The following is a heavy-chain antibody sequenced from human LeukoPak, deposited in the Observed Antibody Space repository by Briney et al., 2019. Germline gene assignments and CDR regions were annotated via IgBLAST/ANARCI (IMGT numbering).Heavy chain of an antibody. Sequence: GGSLRLSCAASGFTFSSYSMNWVRQAPGKGLEWVAVIWYDGTNEYYADSVKGRFTISRDNSKNTLYLQMNSLRVEDTAVYYCARVVGTPWYLDLWGRGTQVTVSS. CDR3: ARVVGTPWYLDL. CDR2: IWYDGTNE. CDR1: GFTFSSYS. D-gene: IGHD1-1*01. J-gene: IGHJ2*01. V-gene: IGHV3-33*08.